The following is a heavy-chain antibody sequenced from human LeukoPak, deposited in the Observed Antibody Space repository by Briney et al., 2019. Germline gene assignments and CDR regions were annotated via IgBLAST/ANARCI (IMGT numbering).Heavy chain of an antibody. CDR1: GFIFSSYS. CDR2: IRSSPGTV. D-gene: IGHD6-25*01. V-gene: IGHV3-48*04. J-gene: IGHJ3*02. CDR3: ARDDGYAFDI. Sequence: GGSLRLSCAASGFIFSSYSMNWVRQTPGKGLEWISYIRSSPGTVYYADSVKGRFTISTDNAKNSLYLQMNSLRAEDTALYYCARDDGYAFDIWGQGTMVTVSS.